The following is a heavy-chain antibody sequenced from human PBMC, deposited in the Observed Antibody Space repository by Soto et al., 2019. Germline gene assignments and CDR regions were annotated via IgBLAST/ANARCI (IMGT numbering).Heavy chain of an antibody. V-gene: IGHV1-18*01. CDR3: ARVLCSGGSCYLPSDAFDI. J-gene: IGHJ3*02. CDR1: GYTFTSYG. CDR2: ISAYNGNT. D-gene: IGHD2-15*01. Sequence: RASVKVSCKASGYTFTSYGISWVRQAPGQGLEWMGWISAYNGNTNYAQKLQGRVTMTTDTSTSTAYMELRSLRSDDTAVYYCARVLCSGGSCYLPSDAFDIWGQGTMVTVSS.